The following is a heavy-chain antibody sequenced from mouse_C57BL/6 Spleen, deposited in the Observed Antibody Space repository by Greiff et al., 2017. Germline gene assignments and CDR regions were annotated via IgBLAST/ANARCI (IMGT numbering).Heavy chain of an antibody. D-gene: IGHD1-1*01. CDR1: GFTFSSYA. CDR3: TRGGSTVAPFDY. CDR2: ISSGGDYI. V-gene: IGHV5-9-1*02. Sequence: EVKLMESGEGLVKPGGSLKLSCAASGFTFSSYAMSWVRQTPEKRLEWVAYISSGGDYIYYADTVKGRFTISRDNARNTLYLQMSSLKSEDTAMYYCTRGGSTVAPFDYWGQGTTLTVSS. J-gene: IGHJ2*01.